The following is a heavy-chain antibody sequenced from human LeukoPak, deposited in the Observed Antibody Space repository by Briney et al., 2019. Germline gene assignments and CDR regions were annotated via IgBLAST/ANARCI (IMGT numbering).Heavy chain of an antibody. D-gene: IGHD6-19*01. CDR1: GDSISTSSYY. CDR2: IYYSGST. Sequence: SETLSLTCSVSGDSISTSSYYWGWIRQPPGKGLEWIGTIYYSGSTYYNPSLKSRVTISVDTSKNQFSLKLSSVTAADTAVYYCARLGSGWAFDYWGQGTLVTVSS. CDR3: ARLGSGWAFDY. J-gene: IGHJ4*02. V-gene: IGHV4-39*07.